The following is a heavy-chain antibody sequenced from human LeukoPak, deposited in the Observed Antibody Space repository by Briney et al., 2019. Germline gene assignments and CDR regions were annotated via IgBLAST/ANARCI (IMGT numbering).Heavy chain of an antibody. J-gene: IGHJ4*02. CDR1: GFTFSSYG. CDR3: AKDLPKTTVTSRPSLSDY. D-gene: IGHD4-17*01. V-gene: IGHV3-30*18. CDR2: ISYDGSNK. Sequence: QPGGSLRLSCAASGFTFSSYGMPWVRQAPGKGLEWVAVISYDGSNKYYADSVKGRFTISRDNSKNTLYLQMNSLRAEDTAVYYCAKDLPKTTVTSRPSLSDYWGQGTLVTVSS.